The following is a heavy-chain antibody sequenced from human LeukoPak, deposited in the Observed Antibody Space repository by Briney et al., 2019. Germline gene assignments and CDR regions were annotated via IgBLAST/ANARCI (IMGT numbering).Heavy chain of an antibody. Sequence: PSETLSLTCAVYGGSFSGYYWSWIRQPPGKELEWIGEINHSGSTNYNPSLKSRVTISVDTSKNQFSLKLSSVPAADTAVYYCARALSFTIFGVATRETNDYWGQGTLVTVSS. CDR1: GGSFSGYY. CDR2: INHSGST. V-gene: IGHV4-34*01. D-gene: IGHD3-3*01. J-gene: IGHJ4*02. CDR3: ARALSFTIFGVATRETNDY.